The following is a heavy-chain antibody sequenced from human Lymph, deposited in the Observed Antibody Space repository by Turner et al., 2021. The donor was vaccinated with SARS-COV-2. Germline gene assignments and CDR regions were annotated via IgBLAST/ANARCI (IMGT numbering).Heavy chain of an antibody. Sequence: QVQLLESGGGVVQPGRSLILSCAAPGFTFSSYAMPWVRQAPGKGLEWVAFISYDGSDKYYADSVKGRFTFSRDNSKNTLYLQMNSLRAEDTAVYYCARDRDSSGWVDYWGQGTLVTVSS. J-gene: IGHJ4*02. CDR3: ARDRDSSGWVDY. D-gene: IGHD3-22*01. CDR1: GFTFSSYA. CDR2: ISYDGSDK. V-gene: IGHV3-30*04.